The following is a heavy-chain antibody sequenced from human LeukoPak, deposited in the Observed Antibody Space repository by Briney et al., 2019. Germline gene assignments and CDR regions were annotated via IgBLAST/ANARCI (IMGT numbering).Heavy chain of an antibody. Sequence: PGGTLRLSCAASGFTFSSYGMSWVRQAPGKGLEWVAVISYDGTNNYYADSVKGRFTISRDNSKNTLYLQMNSLRAEDTAVYYCARPFILGPTKNMHIDYWGQGTLVTVSS. J-gene: IGHJ4*02. D-gene: IGHD1-26*01. CDR3: ARPFILGPTKNMHIDY. CDR2: ISYDGTNN. V-gene: IGHV3-30*03. CDR1: GFTFSSYG.